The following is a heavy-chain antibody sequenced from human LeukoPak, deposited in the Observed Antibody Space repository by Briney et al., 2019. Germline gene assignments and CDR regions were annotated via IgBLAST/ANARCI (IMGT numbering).Heavy chain of an antibody. V-gene: IGHV3-21*01. Sequence: KPGGSLRLSCAASGFPFNTYNMTWVRQAPGKGLEWVSSFDTTGKNIYYAASVKGRFTISRDNAKNSLYLHMNNLRAEDTAVYYCATRGDGQTGAFDFWGHGTMVIVSS. CDR1: GFPFNTYN. D-gene: IGHD5-24*01. CDR3: ATRGDGQTGAFDF. J-gene: IGHJ3*01. CDR2: FDTTGKNI.